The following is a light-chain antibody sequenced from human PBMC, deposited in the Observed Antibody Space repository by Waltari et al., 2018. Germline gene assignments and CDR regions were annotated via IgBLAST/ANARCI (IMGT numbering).Light chain of an antibody. CDR1: QSFNNF. Sequence: VLTQSPGTLSASPGERVPLSCRASQSFNNFLTWYQQKPGQAPRLLIYDASKRAAGIPARFSGSGSGTDFTLTINSLDPEDFAVYYCQQRGHWPLTFGQGTNVEMK. CDR3: QQRGHWPLT. J-gene: IGKJ1*01. V-gene: IGKV3-11*01. CDR2: DAS.